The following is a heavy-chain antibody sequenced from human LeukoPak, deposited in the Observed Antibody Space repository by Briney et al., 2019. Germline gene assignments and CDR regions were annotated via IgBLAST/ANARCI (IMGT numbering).Heavy chain of an antibody. CDR3: ARDLYYYDSSGYYYNLPDY. D-gene: IGHD3-22*01. V-gene: IGHV1-2*02. CDR1: GYTFTGYY. J-gene: IGHJ4*02. CDR2: INPNSGGT. Sequence: ASVQVSFKASGYTFTGYYMHWVRPAPGQGLEWMGWINPNSGGTNYAQKFQGRVTMTRDTSISTAYMELSRLRSDDTAVYYCARDLYYYDSSGYYYNLPDYWGQGTLVTVSS.